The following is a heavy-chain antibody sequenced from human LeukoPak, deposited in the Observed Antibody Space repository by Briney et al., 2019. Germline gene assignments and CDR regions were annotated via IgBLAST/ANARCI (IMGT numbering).Heavy chain of an antibody. J-gene: IGHJ5*02. V-gene: IGHV1-69*04. CDR1: GGTFSSYA. Sequence: EASVEFSCRTSGGTFSSYAIRWARQASGQGFEWMGRIIPIFGLANYAQKFQGSVTITADKSTSTAYMGLSSLRSEDTAVYYCARDLLGVVPAAPSPGWFDPWGQGTLVTVSS. CDR2: IIPIFGLA. CDR3: ARDLLGVVPAAPSPGWFDP. D-gene: IGHD2-2*01.